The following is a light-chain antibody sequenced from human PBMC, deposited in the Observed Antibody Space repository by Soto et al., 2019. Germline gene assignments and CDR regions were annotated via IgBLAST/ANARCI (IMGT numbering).Light chain of an antibody. CDR1: QTVGTTY. CDR3: QLYGSSRCT. Sequence: EVVLAPSPGTLSLSPGERATLSCRASQTVGTTYLAWYQHKPGQAPRLLIYGASTRATGIPDRFSGSRSGTDFTLTISRLEPEDFAVYFCQLYGSSRCTFGQGTKLNIK. V-gene: IGKV3-20*01. CDR2: GAS. J-gene: IGKJ1*01.